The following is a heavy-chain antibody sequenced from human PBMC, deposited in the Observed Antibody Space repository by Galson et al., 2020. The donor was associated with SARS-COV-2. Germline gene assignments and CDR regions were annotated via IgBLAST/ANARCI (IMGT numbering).Heavy chain of an antibody. D-gene: IGHD5-18*01. Sequence: GESLKISCVASGFTFSSYWMDWVRQVPGKGLEWVAHIKQDGSDEYYVDSVRGRFTISRDNARNSLYLQMDSLRAEDTAVYHCARAIYSYDYWYFDLWGRGTLVTVSP. CDR1: GFTFSSYW. V-gene: IGHV3-7*05. J-gene: IGHJ2*01. CDR3: ARAIYSYDYWYFDL. CDR2: IKQDGSDE.